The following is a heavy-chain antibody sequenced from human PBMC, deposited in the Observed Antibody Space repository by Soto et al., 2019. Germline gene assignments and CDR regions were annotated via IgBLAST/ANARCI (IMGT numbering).Heavy chain of an antibody. CDR3: VKDLVSGGTGGAWFDF. D-gene: IGHD2-8*02. Sequence: GGSLRLSCAASGFTFSSYAMHWVRQAPGKGLEWVAVISYDGSNKYYADSVKGRFTISRDNSKNTLYLQMNSLRLEDTAVYYCVKDLVSGGTGGAWFDFWGQGTLVTVSS. J-gene: IGHJ4*02. CDR2: ISYDGSNK. V-gene: IGHV3-30-3*01. CDR1: GFTFSSYA.